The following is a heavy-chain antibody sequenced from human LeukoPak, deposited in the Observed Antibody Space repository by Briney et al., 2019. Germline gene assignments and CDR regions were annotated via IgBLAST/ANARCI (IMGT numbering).Heavy chain of an antibody. CDR3: AREIPVERRSALDY. V-gene: IGHV3-21*01. CDR2: ISSSSSYI. CDR1: GFTFSSYS. J-gene: IGHJ4*02. D-gene: IGHD6-19*01. Sequence: GGSLRLSCAASGFTFSSYSMNWVRQAPGKGLEWVSSISSSSSYIYYADSVKGRFTISRDNAKNSLYLQMNSLRVEDTAVYYCAREIPVERRSALDYWGQGTLVTVSS.